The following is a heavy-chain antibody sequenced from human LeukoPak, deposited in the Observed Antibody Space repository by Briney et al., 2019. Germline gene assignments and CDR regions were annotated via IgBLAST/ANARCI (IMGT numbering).Heavy chain of an antibody. V-gene: IGHV4-59*01. Sequence: SSETLSLTCTVSGGSISSYYWSWIRQPPGKGLEWIGYIYYSGSTNYNPSLKSRVTISVDTSKNQFSLKLSSVTAADTAVYYCARVFSSGWYYFDYWGQGTLVTVSS. J-gene: IGHJ4*02. D-gene: IGHD6-19*01. CDR1: GGSISSYY. CDR2: IYYSGST. CDR3: ARVFSSGWYYFDY.